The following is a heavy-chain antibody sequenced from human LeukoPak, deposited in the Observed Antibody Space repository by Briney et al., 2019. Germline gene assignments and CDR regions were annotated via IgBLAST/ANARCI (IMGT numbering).Heavy chain of an antibody. Sequence: PGGSLRLSCAASGFTFSSYAMSWVRQAPGKGLEWVSAISGSGGSTYYADSVEGRFTISRDNSKNTLYLQMNSLRAEDTAVYYCAKDGVEVVAATSYPNWFDPWGQGTLVTVSS. CDR2: ISGSGGST. V-gene: IGHV3-23*01. J-gene: IGHJ5*02. D-gene: IGHD2-15*01. CDR3: AKDGVEVVAATSYPNWFDP. CDR1: GFTFSSYA.